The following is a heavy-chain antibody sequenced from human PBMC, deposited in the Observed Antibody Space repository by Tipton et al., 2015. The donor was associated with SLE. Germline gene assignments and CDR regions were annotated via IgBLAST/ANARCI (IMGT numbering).Heavy chain of an antibody. CDR3: AKAPLGSHHFDY. CDR2: IRYDGSNK. D-gene: IGHD7-27*01. Sequence: SLRLSCAASGFTFSSYAMHWVRQAPGKGLEWVAFIRYDGSNKYYADSVKGRFTISRDNSKNTLYLQMNSLRAEDTAVYYCAKAPLGSHHFDYWGQGTLVTVSS. V-gene: IGHV3-30*02. CDR1: GFTFSSYA. J-gene: IGHJ4*02.